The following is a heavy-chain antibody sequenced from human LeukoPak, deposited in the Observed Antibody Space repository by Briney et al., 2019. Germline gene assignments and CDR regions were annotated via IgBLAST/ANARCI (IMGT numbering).Heavy chain of an antibody. CDR1: GFIFSDYI. J-gene: IGHJ3*02. CDR3: SRDGTKSDNSGFDI. Sequence: GGSLRLSCVASGFIFSDYILDWVRQAPGKGLAWVGRIRRKGQSYSTEYAASVKDRFSISRDDSKNSLFLDMYSLKTEDTAVYHCSRDGTKSDNSGFDIWGQGTMVTVSS. D-gene: IGHD3-22*01. CDR2: IRRKGQSYST. V-gene: IGHV3-72*01.